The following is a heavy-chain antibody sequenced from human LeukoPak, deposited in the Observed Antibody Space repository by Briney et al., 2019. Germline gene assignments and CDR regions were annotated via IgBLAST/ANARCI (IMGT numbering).Heavy chain of an antibody. Sequence: TGGSLRLSCAASGFTFSSYGMHWVRQAPGKGLEWVAFIRYDGSNKYYADSVKGRFTISRDNSKNTLYLQMNSLRAEDTAVYYCVGSDTIGYTPREWDYWYFDLWGRGTLVTVSS. V-gene: IGHV3-30*02. CDR2: IRYDGSNK. J-gene: IGHJ2*01. D-gene: IGHD3-16*02. CDR3: VGSDTIGYTPREWDYWYFDL. CDR1: GFTFSSYG.